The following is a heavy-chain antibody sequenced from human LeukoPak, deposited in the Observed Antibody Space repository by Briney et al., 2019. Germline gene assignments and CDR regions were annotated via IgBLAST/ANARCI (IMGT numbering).Heavy chain of an antibody. J-gene: IGHJ1*01. CDR1: GGTFSSYA. V-gene: IGHV1-69*04. Sequence: SVKVSCKASGGTFSSYAISWVRQAPGQGLEWMGRIIPIFGITYYAQKFQGRVTITADKSTSTAYMELSSLRSEDTAVYYCAREAVAGEYFQHWGQGTLVTVSS. CDR2: IIPIFGIT. D-gene: IGHD6-19*01. CDR3: AREAVAGEYFQH.